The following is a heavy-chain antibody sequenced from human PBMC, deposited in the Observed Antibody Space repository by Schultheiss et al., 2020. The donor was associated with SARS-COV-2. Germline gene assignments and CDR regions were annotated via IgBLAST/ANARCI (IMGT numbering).Heavy chain of an antibody. J-gene: IGHJ6*03. CDR3: ARGTTGYYYYYYMDV. Sequence: GESLKISCKGSGYSSTSYWIGWVRQMPGKGLEWMGIIYPGDSDTRYSPSFQGQVTISADKSISTAYLQWSSLKASDTAMYYCARGTTGYYYYYYMDVWGKGTTVTVSS. D-gene: IGHD1-1*01. CDR2: IYPGDSDT. V-gene: IGHV5-51*01. CDR1: GYSSTSYW.